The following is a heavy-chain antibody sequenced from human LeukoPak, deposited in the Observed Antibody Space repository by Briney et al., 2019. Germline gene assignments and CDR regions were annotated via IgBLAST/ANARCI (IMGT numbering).Heavy chain of an antibody. V-gene: IGHV3-30*18. CDR3: AKVAEMATTTGYFDY. D-gene: IGHD5-24*01. CDR1: GFTFSTYG. Sequence: GGSLRLSCAASGFTFSTYGMLWVRQAPGKGLEWVAVVSYGGNEKYYADSVKGRFTIPRDNFKNTLYLQMNSLRTEDTAVYYCAKVAEMATTTGYFDYWGQGTLVTVSS. CDR2: VSYGGNEK. J-gene: IGHJ4*02.